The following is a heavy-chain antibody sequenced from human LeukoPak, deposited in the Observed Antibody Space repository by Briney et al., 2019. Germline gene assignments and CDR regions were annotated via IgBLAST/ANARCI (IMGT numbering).Heavy chain of an antibody. CDR2: INAGNGNT. CDR3: ARGDGDYVRYSPYYFDY. CDR1: GYTFTSYA. V-gene: IGHV1-3*01. D-gene: IGHD4-17*01. Sequence: ASVIVSCKASGYTFTSYAMHWVRQAPGQRLEWMGWINAGNGNTKYSQKFQGRVTITRDTSASTAYMELSSLRSEDTAVYYCARGDGDYVRYSPYYFDYWGQGTLVTVSS. J-gene: IGHJ4*02.